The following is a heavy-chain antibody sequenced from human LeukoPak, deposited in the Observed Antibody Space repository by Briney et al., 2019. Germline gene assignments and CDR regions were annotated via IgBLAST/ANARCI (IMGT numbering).Heavy chain of an antibody. D-gene: IGHD2-15*01. CDR3: ARLACSGGSCYPNWFDP. CDR2: ISAYNGNT. V-gene: IGHV1-18*01. J-gene: IGHJ5*02. CDR1: GYTFTSYG. Sequence: ASVKVSCKASGYTFTSYGISWVRQAPGQGLEWMGWISAYNGNTNYAQKFQGRVTMTTDTSTTTAFMELRSLRSDDTALYYCARLACSGGSCYPNWFDPWGQGTLVTVSS.